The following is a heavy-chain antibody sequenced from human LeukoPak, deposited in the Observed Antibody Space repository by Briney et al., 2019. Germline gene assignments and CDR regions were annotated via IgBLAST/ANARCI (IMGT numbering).Heavy chain of an antibody. D-gene: IGHD2-2*01. CDR2: ISSNGGST. Sequence: GGSLRLSCAASGFTFDDYAMHWVRQAPGKGLEYVSAISSNGGSTYYANSVKGRFTISRDNSKNTLYLQMGSLRAEDMAVYYCARDYCSSTSCLLDYWGQGTLVTVSS. J-gene: IGHJ4*02. CDR1: GFTFDDYA. V-gene: IGHV3-64*01. CDR3: ARDYCSSTSCLLDY.